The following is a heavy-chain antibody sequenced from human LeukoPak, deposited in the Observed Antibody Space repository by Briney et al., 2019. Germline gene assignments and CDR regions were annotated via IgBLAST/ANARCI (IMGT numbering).Heavy chain of an antibody. D-gene: IGHD3-3*01. V-gene: IGHV3-7*01. J-gene: IGHJ4*02. Sequence: GSLRLSCAASGFTFSSCWMSWVRQAPGKGLEWVANIKQDGSEKYYVDSVKGRFTISRDNAKNSLYLQMNSLRAEDTAVYYCARDSIFGVADDYWGQGTLVTVSS. CDR2: IKQDGSEK. CDR3: ARDSIFGVADDY. CDR1: GFTFSSCW.